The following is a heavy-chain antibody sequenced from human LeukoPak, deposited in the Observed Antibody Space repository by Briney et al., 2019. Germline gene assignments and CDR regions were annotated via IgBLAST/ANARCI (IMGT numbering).Heavy chain of an antibody. CDR2: ISYDGSNK. J-gene: IGHJ4*02. D-gene: IGHD5-18*01. CDR3: ARAGIQLWLLPYYFDY. V-gene: IGHV3-30-3*01. Sequence: PGRSLRLSCAASGFTFSSYAMHWVRQAPGKGLEWVAVISYDGSNKYYADSVKGRFTISRDNSKNTLYLQMNSLRAEDTAVYYCARAGIQLWLLPYYFDYWGQGSLVTVSS. CDR1: GFTFSSYA.